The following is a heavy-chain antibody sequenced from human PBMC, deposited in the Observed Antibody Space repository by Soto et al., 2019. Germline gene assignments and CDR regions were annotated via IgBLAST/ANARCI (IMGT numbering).Heavy chain of an antibody. CDR2: ISSSSSTI. Sequence: EVQLVESGGGLVQPGGSLRLSCAASGFTFSSYSMNWVRQAPGKVLEWVSYISSSSSTIYYADSVKGRFTISRDNAKNSLYLKMNSLRAEDTAVYYCARDLTVYSGYAAYGTGGQGTLVTVSS. CDR3: ARDLTVYSGYAAYGT. D-gene: IGHD5-12*01. CDR1: GFTFSSYS. V-gene: IGHV3-48*01. J-gene: IGHJ4*02.